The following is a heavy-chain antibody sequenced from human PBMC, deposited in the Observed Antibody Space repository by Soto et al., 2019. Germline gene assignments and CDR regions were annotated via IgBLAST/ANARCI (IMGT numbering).Heavy chain of an antibody. CDR3: ARRWGATFDY. CDR2: IYYSGST. V-gene: IGHV4-59*08. D-gene: IGHD1-26*01. J-gene: IGHJ4*02. Sequence: VQLQESAPGLVKPSETLSLTCTVSVGSISITFWSWIRKPPGKGLEWIGYIYYSGSTNYNPSPKSRVTISVDTSKNQFSLKLSSVTAADTAVYYCARRWGATFDYWGQGTLVTVSS. CDR1: VGSISITF.